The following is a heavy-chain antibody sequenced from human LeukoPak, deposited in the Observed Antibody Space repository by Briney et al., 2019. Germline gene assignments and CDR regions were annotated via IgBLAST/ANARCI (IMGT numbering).Heavy chain of an antibody. J-gene: IGHJ4*02. V-gene: IGHV3-11*06. CDR3: ARGFLRFGELLYPAPFDY. Sequence: GGSLRPSCAASGFTFSDYYMSWIRQAPGKGLEWVSYISSSSSYTNYADSVKGRFTISRDNAKNSLYLQMNSLRAEDTAVYYCARGFLRFGELLYPAPFDYWGQGTLVTVSS. D-gene: IGHD3-10*01. CDR2: ISSSSSYT. CDR1: GFTFSDYY.